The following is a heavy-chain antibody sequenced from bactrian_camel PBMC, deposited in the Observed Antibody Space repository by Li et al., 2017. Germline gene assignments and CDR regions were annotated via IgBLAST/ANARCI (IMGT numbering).Heavy chain of an antibody. CDR2: RLTVGSRI. D-gene: IGHD6*01. Sequence: LVESGGGLVQPGGSLRLSCAASGFTFNTYYMSWVRQAPGKGLEWVSSRLTVGSRIYYADSVKGRFTISKDNAKNTVYLQMNSLKPEDTAVYYCAAQVLVQGGMDYWGKGTQVTVS. CDR1: GFTFNTYY. V-gene: IGHV3-2*01. J-gene: IGHJ7*01.